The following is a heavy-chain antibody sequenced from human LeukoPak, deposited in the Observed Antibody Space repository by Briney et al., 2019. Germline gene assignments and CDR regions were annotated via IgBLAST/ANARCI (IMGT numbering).Heavy chain of an antibody. V-gene: IGHV7-4-1*02. Sequence: GASVKVSCTASGYTFTSYAMNWVRQAPGQGLGWMGWINTNTGTPTYAQGFTGRFVFSLDTSVSTAYLQISSLKAEDTAVYYCARDEAGTGDRYWGQGTLVTVSS. J-gene: IGHJ4*02. CDR2: INTNTGTP. CDR3: ARDEAGTGDRY. CDR1: GYTFTSYA. D-gene: IGHD6-19*01.